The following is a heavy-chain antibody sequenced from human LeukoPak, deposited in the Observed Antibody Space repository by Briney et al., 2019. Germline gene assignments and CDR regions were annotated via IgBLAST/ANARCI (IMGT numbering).Heavy chain of an antibody. Sequence: PGGSLRLSCAASGFTFSSHAMNWVRHTPGKGLEWLSYISGSGYTIYYADSVRGRFTISRDNAKNSLFLQLSSLRAEDSATYYCARVFMSYFGSAYDLWGQGTPVTVSS. CDR3: ARVFMSYFGSAYDL. CDR1: GFTFSSHA. D-gene: IGHD3-10*01. V-gene: IGHV3-48*03. CDR2: ISGSGYTI. J-gene: IGHJ5*02.